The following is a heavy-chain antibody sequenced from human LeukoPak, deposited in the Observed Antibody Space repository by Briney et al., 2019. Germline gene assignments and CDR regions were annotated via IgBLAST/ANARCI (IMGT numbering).Heavy chain of an antibody. V-gene: IGHV4-38-2*01. CDR1: GYSISSGYY. CDR3: ASGYCTNGVCYEDAFDI. Sequence: SETLSLTCAVSGYSISSGYYWGLIRPPPGEGVEWVESNYHSGTTYYNPYLKSRVTISVDTSKNQFSLKLSSVTAADTAVYYCASGYCTNGVCYEDAFDIWGQGTMVTVSS. J-gene: IGHJ3*02. CDR2: NYHSGTT. D-gene: IGHD2-8*01.